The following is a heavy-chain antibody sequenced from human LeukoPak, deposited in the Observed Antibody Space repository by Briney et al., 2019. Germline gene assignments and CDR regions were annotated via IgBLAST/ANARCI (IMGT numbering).Heavy chain of an antibody. V-gene: IGHV3-7*01. CDR3: ASGYCSGGTCYSAIFQH. CDR1: GFTFSTYW. D-gene: IGHD2-15*01. Sequence: GGSLRPSCAASGFTFSTYWMSRVRQAPGKGLEWVANIKQDGSEKYYVDSVKGRFTISRDNAKNSLYLQMNSLRAEDTAVFYCASGYCSGGTCYSAIFQHWGQGILVTVSS. J-gene: IGHJ1*01. CDR2: IKQDGSEK.